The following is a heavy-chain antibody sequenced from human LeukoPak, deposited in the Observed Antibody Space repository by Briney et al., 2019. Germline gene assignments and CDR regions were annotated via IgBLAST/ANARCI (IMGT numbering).Heavy chain of an antibody. CDR2: IKQDGSEK. CDR3: ARLLRWGWEPDPRDY. CDR1: GFTFSSYW. Sequence: GGSLRLSCAASGFTFSSYWMSWVRQAPGKGLEWVANIKQDGSEKYYVDSVKGRFTISRDNAKNSLYLQMNSLRAEDTAVYYCARLLRWGWEPDPRDYWGQGTLVTVSS. D-gene: IGHD1-26*01. J-gene: IGHJ4*02. V-gene: IGHV3-7*01.